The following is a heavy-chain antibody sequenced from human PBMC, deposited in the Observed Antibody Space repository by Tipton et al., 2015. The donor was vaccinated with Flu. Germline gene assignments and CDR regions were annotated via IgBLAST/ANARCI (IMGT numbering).Heavy chain of an antibody. V-gene: IGHV3-30*02. J-gene: IGHJ6*02. CDR2: VRYDGNNK. D-gene: IGHD6-13*01. CDR3: AKQKDRGYYGMDV. CDR1: GFTFSDSY. Sequence: SLRLSCAASGFTFSDSYMSWIRQAPGKGLEWVAFVRYDGNNKYYADSVKGRFTISRDNSKNTLYLQMNSLSAEDTAVYYCAKQKDRGYYGMDVWGQGTTVTVSS.